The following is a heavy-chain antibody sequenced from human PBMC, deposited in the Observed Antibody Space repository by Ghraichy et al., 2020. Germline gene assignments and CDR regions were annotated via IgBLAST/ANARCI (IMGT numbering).Heavy chain of an antibody. D-gene: IGHD5-18*01. CDR1: GYTFTGYY. Sequence: ASVKVSCKASGYTFTGYYMHWVRQAPGQGLEWMGWINPNSGGTNYAQKFQGWVTMTRDTSISTAYMELSRLRSDDTAVYYCARSFGDVDTAMVLKLNDAFDIWGQGTMVTVSS. V-gene: IGHV1-2*04. CDR3: ARSFGDVDTAMVLKLNDAFDI. CDR2: INPNSGGT. J-gene: IGHJ3*02.